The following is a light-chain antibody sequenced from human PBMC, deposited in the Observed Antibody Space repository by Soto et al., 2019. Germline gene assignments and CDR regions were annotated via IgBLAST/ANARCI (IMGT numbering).Light chain of an antibody. J-gene: IGKJ1*01. CDR3: QQCNTYTWT. V-gene: IGKV1-33*01. CDR1: QDIRNS. CDR2: DAS. Sequence: EIQMTQSPSTLPASVGDRVTITCQASQDIRNSLNWYHQKPGTAPNLLIYDASNLETGDPSRFSGSGSGTEFTLTISTLQPDDFATYYCQQCNTYTWTFGQGTKVDIK.